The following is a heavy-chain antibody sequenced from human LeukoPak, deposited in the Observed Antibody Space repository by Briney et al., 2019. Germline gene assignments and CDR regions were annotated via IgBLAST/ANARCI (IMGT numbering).Heavy chain of an antibody. CDR2: INPNSGGT. J-gene: IGHJ4*02. CDR3: ARILSDPDYFDY. Sequence: GATVKVSCKASGYTFTGYYMHWVRQAPGQGLEWMGWINPNSGGTNYAQKFQGWVTMTRDTSISTAYMELSSLRSEDTAVYYCARILSDPDYFDYWGQGTLVTVSS. CDR1: GYTFTGYY. D-gene: IGHD3-16*02. V-gene: IGHV1-2*04.